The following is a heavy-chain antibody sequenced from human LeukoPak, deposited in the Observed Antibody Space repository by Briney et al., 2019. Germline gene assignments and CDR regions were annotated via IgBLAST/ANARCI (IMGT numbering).Heavy chain of an antibody. Sequence: GGSLRLSCAASGFTFTTYWMSWVRQAPGKGLEWVANIKQDGTEKYYVDSVKGRFTISRDNAKKSLYLEMNSLRAEDTAVYYCARDRLGAEYDYWGQGTLVSVSS. CDR2: IKQDGTEK. CDR3: ARDRLGAEYDY. J-gene: IGHJ4*02. CDR1: GFTFTTYW. D-gene: IGHD3-16*01. V-gene: IGHV3-7*01.